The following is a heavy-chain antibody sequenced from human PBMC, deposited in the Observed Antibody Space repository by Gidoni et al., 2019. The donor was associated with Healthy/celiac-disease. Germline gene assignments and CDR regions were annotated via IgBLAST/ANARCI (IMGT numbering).Heavy chain of an antibody. CDR3: AKDGYSNPSIKTRYSPLAYYFDY. D-gene: IGHD4-4*01. Sequence: QVQLVDSGGGVVQPGRSLSLSCAASGFPFSSYGMPCVRQAPGKGLEWVAVISYDGSNKYYADSVKGRFTISRDNSKNTLYLQMNSLRAEDTAVYYCAKDGYSNPSIKTRYSPLAYYFDYWGQGTLVTVSS. CDR1: GFPFSSYG. CDR2: ISYDGSNK. V-gene: IGHV3-30*18. J-gene: IGHJ4*02.